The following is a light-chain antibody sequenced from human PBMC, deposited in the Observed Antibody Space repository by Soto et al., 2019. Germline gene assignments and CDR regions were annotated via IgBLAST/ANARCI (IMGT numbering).Light chain of an antibody. CDR3: MQGTPWPPYT. CDR2: KVS. CDR1: QSLVDSDGNTY. V-gene: IGKV2-30*01. Sequence: DVVMTQSPLSLPVTLGQPASISCRSSQSLVDSDGNTYLNWFQQRPGQSPRRLLYKVSNRDSGIQDRFSGSWSGTDITMKISRVEAEDVGVYYCMQGTPWPPYTSGPETKLEIK. J-gene: IGKJ2*01.